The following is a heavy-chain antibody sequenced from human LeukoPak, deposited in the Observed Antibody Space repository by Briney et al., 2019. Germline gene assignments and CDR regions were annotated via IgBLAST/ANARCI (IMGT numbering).Heavy chain of an antibody. V-gene: IGHV5-51*01. Sequence: GESLKISCEGSGYQFPNYWIAWVRQMPGKGLEWVGIIYPGDSDTRYSPSFRGHVTISADKSSSTAYLEWGSLKASDSAIYYCARSAGYNLGPNPDYWGQGTQVTVSS. CDR2: IYPGDSDT. CDR3: ARSAGYNLGPNPDY. D-gene: IGHD5-24*01. CDR1: GYQFPNYW. J-gene: IGHJ4*02.